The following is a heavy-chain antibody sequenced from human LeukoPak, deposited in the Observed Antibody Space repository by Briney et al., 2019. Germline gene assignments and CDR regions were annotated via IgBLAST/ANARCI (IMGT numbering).Heavy chain of an antibody. CDR1: GGSLSSGSYY. D-gene: IGHD2-2*01. Sequence: PSETLSLTCTVSGGSLSSGSYYWSWLRQPPGKGLEWIGYIYYSGSTNYNPSLKSRVTISVDTSKNQFSLKLSSVTAADTAVYYCAVGGYCSSTSCYVPQYGMDVWGKGTTITVSS. J-gene: IGHJ6*04. CDR3: AVGGYCSSTSCYVPQYGMDV. V-gene: IGHV4-61*01. CDR2: IYYSGST.